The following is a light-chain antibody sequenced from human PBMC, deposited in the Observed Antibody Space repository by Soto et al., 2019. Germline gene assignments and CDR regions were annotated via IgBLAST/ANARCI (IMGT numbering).Light chain of an antibody. CDR2: GAP. Sequence: EIVMTQSPATLSLSPGERATLSCRASQSVSSNLAWYQQKPGQAPRLLIYGAPTRATGIPARFSRSRSGTEFTPTVSSLQSEDFAGYFFQQYNNWAGTFGQGPKVAIK. J-gene: IGKJ1*01. CDR1: QSVSSN. V-gene: IGKV3-15*01. CDR3: QQYNNWAGT.